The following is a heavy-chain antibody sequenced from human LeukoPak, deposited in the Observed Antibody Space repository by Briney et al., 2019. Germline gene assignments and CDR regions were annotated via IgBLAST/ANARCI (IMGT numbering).Heavy chain of an antibody. J-gene: IGHJ4*02. CDR3: ARDGRDRAYYYGSGSYYN. V-gene: IGHV3-23*01. CDR1: GFTFGTYG. D-gene: IGHD3-10*01. Sequence: PGGSLRLSCAASGFTFGTYGMSWVRQAPGKGLEWVSAISGSGGSTYYADSMKGRFTISRDNSKNTLYLQMNSLRAEDTAVYYCARDGRDRAYYYGSGSYYNWGQGTLVTVSS. CDR2: ISGSGGST.